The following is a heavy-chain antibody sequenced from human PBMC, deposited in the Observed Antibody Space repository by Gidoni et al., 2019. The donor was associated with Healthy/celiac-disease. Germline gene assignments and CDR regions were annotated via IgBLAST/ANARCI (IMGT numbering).Heavy chain of an antibody. CDR3: ARPYYYDSSGYYLDP. V-gene: IGHV3-30-3*01. Sequence: QVQLVESGGGVVQPGRSLRLSCAASGFTFSSYAMHWVRQAPGKGLEWVAVISYDGSNKYYADSVKGRFTISRDNSKNTLYLQMNSLRAEDTAVYYCARPYYYDSSGYYLDPWGQGTLVTVSS. J-gene: IGHJ5*02. CDR2: ISYDGSNK. CDR1: GFTFSSYA. D-gene: IGHD3-22*01.